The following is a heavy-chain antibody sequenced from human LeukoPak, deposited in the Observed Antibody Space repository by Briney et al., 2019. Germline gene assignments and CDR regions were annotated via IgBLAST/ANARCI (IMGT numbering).Heavy chain of an antibody. J-gene: IGHJ4*02. CDR2: TYYRSKWYN. V-gene: IGHV6-1*01. CDR1: GDSVSSKSAA. D-gene: IGHD5-12*01. Sequence: SHTLSLTCAISGDSVSSKSAAWTWIRQSPSRGLEWLGRTYYRSKWYNDYAVSVKSRITINPDTSKNQFSLRLNSVTPEDTAVYYCARYVSVANAYYFDYWGQGTLVTVSS. CDR3: ARYVSVANAYYFDY.